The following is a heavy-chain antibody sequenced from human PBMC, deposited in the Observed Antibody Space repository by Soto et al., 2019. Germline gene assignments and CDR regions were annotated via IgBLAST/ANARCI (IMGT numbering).Heavy chain of an antibody. CDR2: IKSKTDGGTT. D-gene: IGHD1-26*01. CDR1: GFTFSNAW. J-gene: IGHJ4*02. CDR3: TTERPSIVGAPHIDY. Sequence: GGSLRLSCAASGFTFSNAWMNWVRQAPGKGLEWVGRIKSKTDGGTTDYAAPVKGRFTISRDDSKNTLYLQMNSLKTEDTAVYYCTTERPSIVGAPHIDYWGQGTLVTVSS. V-gene: IGHV3-15*07.